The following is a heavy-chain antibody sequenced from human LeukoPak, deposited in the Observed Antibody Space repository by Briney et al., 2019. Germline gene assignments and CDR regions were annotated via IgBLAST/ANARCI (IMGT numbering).Heavy chain of an antibody. V-gene: IGHV4-31*03. Sequence: SETLSLTCTVSGGSISGGRYYWSWIRQHPGKGLEWIGYIFNSESTHYNPSLKSRVTISADTSNDQFSLKVSSVTAADTAVYYCARVPMTTAPYFDYWGQGTLVTVSS. CDR3: ARVPMTTAPYFDY. CDR2: IFNSEST. D-gene: IGHD4-17*01. CDR1: GGSISGGRYY. J-gene: IGHJ4*02.